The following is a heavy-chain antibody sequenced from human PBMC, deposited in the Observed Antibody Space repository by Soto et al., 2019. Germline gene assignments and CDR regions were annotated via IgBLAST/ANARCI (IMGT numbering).Heavy chain of an antibody. J-gene: IGHJ4*02. V-gene: IGHV3-23*01. Sequence: GGSLRLSCAASGFTFSSYAMSWVRQAPGKGLEWVSAISGSGGSTYYADSVKGRFTISRDNSKNTLYLQMNSLRAEDTAVYYCAKGSLRYPRSYDYFDYWGQGTLVTVSS. CDR3: AKGSLRYPRSYDYFDY. CDR1: GFTFSSYA. D-gene: IGHD1-1*01. CDR2: ISGSGGST.